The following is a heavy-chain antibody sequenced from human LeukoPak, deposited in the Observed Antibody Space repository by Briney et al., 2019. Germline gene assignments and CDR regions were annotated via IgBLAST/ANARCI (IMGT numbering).Heavy chain of an antibody. CDR1: GGSISSYY. J-gene: IGHJ3*02. Sequence: SETLSLTCTVSGGSISSYYWSWIRQPPGKGLEWIGYIYYSGSTNYNPSLKSRVPISVDTSKNQFSLKLSSVTAADTAVYYCARQVSGFYCSSTSCYSGGHAFDIWGQGTMVTVSS. CDR3: ARQVSGFYCSSTSCYSGGHAFDI. CDR2: IYYSGST. D-gene: IGHD2-2*02. V-gene: IGHV4-59*08.